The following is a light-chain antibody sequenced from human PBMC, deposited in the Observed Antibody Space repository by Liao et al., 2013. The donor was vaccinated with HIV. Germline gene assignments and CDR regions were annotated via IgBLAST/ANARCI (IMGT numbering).Light chain of an antibody. Sequence: SYMLTQPPSVSVAPGKTASITCGGIDIGAKSVHWYQQKPGQAPVQVIYYDSDRPSGIPERFSGSSSGTTVTLTISGVQAEDEADYYCQSADSSGSYVFGRGTKVTVL. J-gene: IGLJ1*01. CDR3: QSADSSGSYV. CDR2: YDS. CDR1: DIGAKS. V-gene: IGLV3-21*01.